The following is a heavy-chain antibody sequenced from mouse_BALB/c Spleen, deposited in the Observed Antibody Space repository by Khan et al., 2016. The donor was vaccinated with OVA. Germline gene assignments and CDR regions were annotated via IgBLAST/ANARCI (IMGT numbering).Heavy chain of an antibody. CDR2: IDHNSGNT. CDR3: NSHVSNYTVFSY. V-gene: IGHV1-7*01. Sequence: QVQLQQSGAELVKPGASVKMSCKASGYTFTNYWMHWVKQRPGQGLEWIGYIDHNSGNTEYNQKFKAKATLTADKSSSTAYMQLSSLTSEDSVFYCWNSHVSNYTVFSYWLPRTLFTVSA. CDR1: GYTFTNYW. J-gene: IGHJ3*01. D-gene: IGHD2-5*01.